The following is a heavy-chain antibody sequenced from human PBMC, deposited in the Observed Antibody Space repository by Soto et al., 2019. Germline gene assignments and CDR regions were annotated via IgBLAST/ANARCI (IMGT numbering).Heavy chain of an antibody. CDR3: ARHTAWADSSSQRDDAFDI. D-gene: IGHD6-6*01. Sequence: QLQLQESGPGLVKPSETLSLTCTVSGGSISSSSYYWGWIRQPPGKGLEWIGSIYYSGSTYYNPSLKSRVTISVDTSKNQFSLKLSSVTAADTDVYYCARHTAWADSSSQRDDAFDIWGQGTMVTVSS. V-gene: IGHV4-39*01. CDR1: GGSISSSSYY. J-gene: IGHJ3*02. CDR2: IYYSGST.